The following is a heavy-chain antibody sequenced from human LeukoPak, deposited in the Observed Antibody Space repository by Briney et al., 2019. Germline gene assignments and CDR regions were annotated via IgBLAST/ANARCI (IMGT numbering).Heavy chain of an antibody. CDR1: GFTFSSYA. D-gene: IGHD1-1*01. CDR2: IKSKADGGTT. Sequence: GGSLRLSCAASGFTFSSYAMSYVRQAPGKGLEWLGRIKSKADGGTTVHAAPVKDRFAMSRDDSKNTLYLQINSLKAEDTAVYYCVDPPTSLWGQGILVTVSS. J-gene: IGHJ4*02. CDR3: VDPPTSL. V-gene: IGHV3-15*01.